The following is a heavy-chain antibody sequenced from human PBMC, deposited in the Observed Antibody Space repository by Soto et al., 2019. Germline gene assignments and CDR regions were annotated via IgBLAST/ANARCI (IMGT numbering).Heavy chain of an antibody. D-gene: IGHD5-12*01. CDR3: AKDNSPSSGYNSFDY. Sequence: EVRLLESGGGLIQPGGSLRLSCAASGFTFSSYVMSWVRQAPGTGLEWVSGISGSGTNTYYADSVKGRFTISRDNPKNTLYLQMTSRRAEDTAEYYGAKDNSPSSGYNSFDYWGEGTLVTVSS. CDR1: GFTFSSYV. J-gene: IGHJ4*02. V-gene: IGHV3-23*01. CDR2: ISGSGTNT.